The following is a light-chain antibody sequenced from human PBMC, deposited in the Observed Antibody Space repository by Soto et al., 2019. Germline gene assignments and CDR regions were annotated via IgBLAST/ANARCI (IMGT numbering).Light chain of an antibody. Sequence: DIPMTQSPSSLSAFVGDTVTITCRATDSIDRYLNWYQQKPGQAPRVLITAASTLQSGVPSRFSGSGSGTDFTLTINNLQPEDFATHYCQRTYNAPFTFGPGTKVAIK. CDR1: DSIDRY. CDR3: QRTYNAPFT. CDR2: AAS. J-gene: IGKJ3*01. V-gene: IGKV1-39*01.